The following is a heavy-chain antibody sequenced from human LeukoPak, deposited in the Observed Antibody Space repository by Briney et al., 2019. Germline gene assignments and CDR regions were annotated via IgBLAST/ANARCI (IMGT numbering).Heavy chain of an antibody. Sequence: ASVKASCKASGYTFTSYGISWVRQAPGQGLEWMGWISAYNGNTNYAQKLQGRVTMTTDTSTSTAYMELRSLRSDDTAVYYCARDGPDYYYYYYMDVWGKGTTVTVSS. CDR3: ARDGPDYYYYYYMDV. CDR1: GYTFTSYG. CDR2: ISAYNGNT. D-gene: IGHD3/OR15-3a*01. V-gene: IGHV1-18*01. J-gene: IGHJ6*03.